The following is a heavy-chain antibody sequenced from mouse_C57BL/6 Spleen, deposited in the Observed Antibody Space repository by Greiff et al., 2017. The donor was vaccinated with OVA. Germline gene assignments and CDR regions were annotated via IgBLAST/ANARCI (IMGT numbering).Heavy chain of an antibody. CDR2: IWSGGST. D-gene: IGHD2-5*01. Sequence: VKLQESGPGLVQPSQRLSITCTVSGFSLTSYGVHWVRQSPGKGLEWLGVIWSGGSTDYNAAFISRLSISKDNSKSQVFFKMNSLQADDTAIYYCARKDSNYIAYWGQGTLVTVSA. V-gene: IGHV2-2*01. CDR1: GFSLTSYG. J-gene: IGHJ3*01. CDR3: ARKDSNYIAY.